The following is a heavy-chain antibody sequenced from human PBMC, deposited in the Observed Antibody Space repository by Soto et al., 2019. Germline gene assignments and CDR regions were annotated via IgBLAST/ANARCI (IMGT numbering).Heavy chain of an antibody. CDR2: ISSSSSYR. V-gene: IGHV3-21*01. CDR3: ARVVEYSDPYYSYGMGV. Sequence: EVQLVESGGGLVKPGGSLRLSCAASGFTFSTYTMNWVRQAPGKGLEWVSSISSSSSYRYYTDSVKGRFTISRDNAKNSLYLQMNSLRAEDTAVYYCARVVEYSDPYYSYGMGVWGHGTTFTVSS. CDR1: GFTFSTYT. J-gene: IGHJ6*02. D-gene: IGHD2-8*02.